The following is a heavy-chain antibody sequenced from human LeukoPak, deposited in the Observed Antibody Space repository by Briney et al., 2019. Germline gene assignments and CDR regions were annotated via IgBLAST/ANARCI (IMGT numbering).Heavy chain of an antibody. CDR1: GYSFTSYG. J-gene: IGHJ4*02. V-gene: IGHV1-18*01. D-gene: IGHD5-18*01. CDR2: ISAYNGNT. Sequence: GAPVKVSCKASGYSFTSYGISWVRQAPGQGLEWMGWISAYNGNTNYAQKLQGRVTMTTETSTSTAYMELRSLRSDDTAVYYCARALYQLWPDYWGQGTLVTVSS. CDR3: ARALYQLWPDY.